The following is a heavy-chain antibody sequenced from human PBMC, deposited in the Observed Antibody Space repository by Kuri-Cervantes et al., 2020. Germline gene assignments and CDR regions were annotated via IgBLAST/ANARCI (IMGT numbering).Heavy chain of an antibody. V-gene: IGHV3-21*03. J-gene: IGHJ5*02. Sequence: GESLKISCAASGFTFSSYSMNWVRQAPGKGLEWVSSISSSSSYIYYADSVKGRFTISRDNAKNSLYLQMNSLRAEDTAVYYCARRGIAAAGTRWFDPWGQGTLVTVSS. CDR3: ARRGIAAAGTRWFDP. CDR2: ISSSSSYI. CDR1: GFTFSSYS. D-gene: IGHD6-13*01.